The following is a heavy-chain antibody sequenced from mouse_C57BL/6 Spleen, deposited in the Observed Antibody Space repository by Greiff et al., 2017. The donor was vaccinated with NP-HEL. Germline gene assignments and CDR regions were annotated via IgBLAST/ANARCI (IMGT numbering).Heavy chain of an antibody. CDR2: IYPGDGDT. CDR1: GYAFSSSW. V-gene: IGHV1-82*01. Sequence: LVESGPELVKPGASVKISCKASGYAFSSSWMNWVKQRPGKGLEWIGRIYPGDGDTNYNGKFKGKATLTADKSSSTAYMQLSSLTSEDSAVYFCARSRDWFAYWGQGTLVTVSA. J-gene: IGHJ3*01. CDR3: ARSRDWFAY.